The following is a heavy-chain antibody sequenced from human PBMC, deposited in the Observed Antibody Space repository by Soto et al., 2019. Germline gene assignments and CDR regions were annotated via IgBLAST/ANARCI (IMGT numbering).Heavy chain of an antibody. J-gene: IGHJ4*02. V-gene: IGHV1-58*01. Sequence: QMQLVQSGPEVKKPGTSVKVSCKASGFTFTSSAVQWVRQARGQRLEWIGWIVVGSGNTNYAQKFQESVTITRDMSTSTAYMELSSLRSEDTSVYYCAADPPYDFGYWGQGNLVTVSS. CDR1: GFTFTSSA. D-gene: IGHD5-12*01. CDR3: AADPPYDFGY. CDR2: IVVGSGNT.